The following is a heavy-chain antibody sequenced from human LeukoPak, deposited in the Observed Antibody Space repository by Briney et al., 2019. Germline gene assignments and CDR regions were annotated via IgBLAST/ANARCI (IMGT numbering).Heavy chain of an antibody. CDR2: ISYDGSNK. CDR3: AREGAAAGTPYAFDI. D-gene: IGHD6-13*01. V-gene: IGHV3-30*07. Sequence: GRSLRLSCAASGFTFSSYAMHWVRQAPGKGLEWVAVISYDGSNKYYADSVKGRFTISRDNAKNSLYLQMNSLRAEDTAVYYCAREGAAAGTPYAFDIWGQGTMVTVSS. CDR1: GFTFSSYA. J-gene: IGHJ3*02.